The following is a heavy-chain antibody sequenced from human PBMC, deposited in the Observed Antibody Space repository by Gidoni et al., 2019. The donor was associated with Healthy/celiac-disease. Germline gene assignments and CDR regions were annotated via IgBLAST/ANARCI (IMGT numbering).Heavy chain of an antibody. CDR1: AFTFSSYR. CDR3: ASLYYYDSSGPPYYYGMDV. V-gene: IGHV3-48*01. CDR2: ISSSSSTI. D-gene: IGHD3-22*01. J-gene: IGHJ6*02. Sequence: EVQLVESGGGLVQPGGSLRLSCSASAFTFSSYRMHWVRQAPGKGLEWVSYISSSSSTIYYADSVKGRFTISRDNAKNSLYLQMNSLRAEDTAVYYCASLYYYDSSGPPYYYGMDVWGQGTTVTVSS.